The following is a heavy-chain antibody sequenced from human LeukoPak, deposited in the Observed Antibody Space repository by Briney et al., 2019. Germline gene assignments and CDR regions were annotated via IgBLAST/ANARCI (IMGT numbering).Heavy chain of an antibody. V-gene: IGHV1-2*02. CDR3: ARVRNDYWSGQDFFDY. CDR1: GYTFTGYY. CDR2: INPNSGAT. J-gene: IGHJ4*02. Sequence: ASVKVSCKASGYTFTGYYIHWVRQAPGQGLDWLGWINPNSGATSYAQKFQGRVTMTRDTSIKTAYMELSRLRSDDTAVYFCARVRNDYWSGQDFFDYWGQGTLVTVSS. D-gene: IGHD3-3*01.